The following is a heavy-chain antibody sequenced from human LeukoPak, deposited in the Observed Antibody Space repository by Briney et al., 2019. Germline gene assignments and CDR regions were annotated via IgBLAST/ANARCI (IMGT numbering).Heavy chain of an antibody. Sequence: GASVKVSCKASGYTFTSYYMHWVRQAPGQGLEWMGWISAYNGNTNYAQKLQGRVTMTTDTSTSTAYMELRSLRSDDTAVYYCATFPYGSGSYCFDYWGQGTLVTVSS. CDR1: GYTFTSYY. CDR2: ISAYNGNT. D-gene: IGHD3-10*01. CDR3: ATFPYGSGSYCFDY. J-gene: IGHJ4*02. V-gene: IGHV1-18*04.